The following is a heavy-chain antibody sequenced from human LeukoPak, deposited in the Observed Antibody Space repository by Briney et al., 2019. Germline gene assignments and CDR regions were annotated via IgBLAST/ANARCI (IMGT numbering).Heavy chain of an antibody. J-gene: IGHJ4*02. CDR3: ARAAYYYDSSGYRFDY. CDR1: GYTFTSYY. D-gene: IGHD3-22*01. V-gene: IGHV1-46*01. Sequence: ASVKVSCKASGYTFTSYYMHWVRQAPGQGLEWMGIINPSGGSTSYAQKFQGRVTMTRDMSTSTVYMELSSLRSEDTAVYYCARAAYYYDSSGYRFDYWGQGTLVTVSS. CDR2: INPSGGST.